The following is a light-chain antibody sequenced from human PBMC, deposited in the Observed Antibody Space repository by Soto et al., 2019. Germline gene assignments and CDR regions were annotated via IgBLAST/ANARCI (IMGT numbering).Light chain of an antibody. J-gene: IGLJ1*01. CDR3: YSYAGTYTFV. CDR1: ANDVGGHNY. V-gene: IGLV2-11*01. CDR2: DVT. Sequence: QSVLTQPRSVSGSPGQSATISCTGTANDVGGHNYVSGYQQHPGEAPKLLIYDVTERPSGVPDRFSGSKSGNTDSLTISGLQTEDEADYYFYSYAGTYTFVFGTGTKLTVL.